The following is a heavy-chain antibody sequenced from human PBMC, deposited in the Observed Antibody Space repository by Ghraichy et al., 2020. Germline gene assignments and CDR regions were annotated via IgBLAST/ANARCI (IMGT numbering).Heavy chain of an antibody. V-gene: IGHV1-69*13. J-gene: IGHJ4*02. Sequence: SVKVSCKASGGTFSSYDISWVRQAPGQGLEWMGGIILPFGTLKYAQRFQGRVTITADDSTNTVYMDLSSLKSGDTAVYYCARGSGYDEIGLGPFESWGQGTLVIVSS. CDR2: IILPFGTL. CDR3: ARGSGYDEIGLGPFES. D-gene: IGHD5-12*01. CDR1: GGTFSSYD.